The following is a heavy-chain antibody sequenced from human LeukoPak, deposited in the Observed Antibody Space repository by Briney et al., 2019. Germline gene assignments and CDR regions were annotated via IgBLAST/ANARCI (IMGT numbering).Heavy chain of an antibody. D-gene: IGHD6-13*01. CDR3: ARTSKGIAAAGRNWFDP. CDR1: GFTFSSYG. V-gene: IGHV3-30*03. CDR2: ISYDGSSK. J-gene: IGHJ5*02. Sequence: GGSLRLSCAASGFTFSSYGMHWVRQAPGKGLEWVAVISYDGSSKYYADSVKGRFTISRDNSKNRSFLQMNSLRAEDTAVYYCARTSKGIAAAGRNWFDPWGQGTLVTVSS.